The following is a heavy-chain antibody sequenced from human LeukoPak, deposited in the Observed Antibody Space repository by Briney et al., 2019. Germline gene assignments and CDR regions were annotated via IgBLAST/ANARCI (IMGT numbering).Heavy chain of an antibody. V-gene: IGHV4-39*01. Sequence: SETLSLTCTVSGDSVSRSNFYWGWTRPPPGRGLEGSWCISYSGSTYYNLSLKSRVTISVDTSETQLSLDQSSVTGADTAVYYCARRGSVNYWIDYWGQGTLVAVSS. CDR2: ISYSGST. CDR3: ARRGSVNYWIDY. D-gene: IGHD1-1*01. CDR1: GDSVSRSNFY. J-gene: IGHJ4*02.